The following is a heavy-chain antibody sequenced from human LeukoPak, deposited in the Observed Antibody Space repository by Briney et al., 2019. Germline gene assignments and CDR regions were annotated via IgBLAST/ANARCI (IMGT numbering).Heavy chain of an antibody. Sequence: AGGSLRLSCAASGFTFSSYWMSWVRQAPGKGLEWVANIKQDGSEKYYVDSVKGRFTISRDNAKNSLYLQMNSLRAEDTAVYYCAKADQQLAKSPLGYWGQGTLVTVSS. D-gene: IGHD6-13*01. CDR3: AKADQQLAKSPLGY. CDR1: GFTFSSYW. V-gene: IGHV3-7*03. J-gene: IGHJ4*02. CDR2: IKQDGSEK.